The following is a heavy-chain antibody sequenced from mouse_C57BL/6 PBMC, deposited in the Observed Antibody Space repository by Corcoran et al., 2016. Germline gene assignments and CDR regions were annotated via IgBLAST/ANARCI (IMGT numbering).Heavy chain of an antibody. CDR3: ARGGGNYPYYAMDY. D-gene: IGHD2-1*01. Sequence: EVQLQQSGPELVKTGASVKISCKASGYTFTDYYMNWVKQSNGKSLEWIGEINPNNGGTSYNQKVKGKATLTVDKSSSTAYMELRSLTSEDSAVYYCARGGGNYPYYAMDYWGQGTSVTVSS. CDR2: INPNNGGT. J-gene: IGHJ4*01. CDR1: GYTFTDYY. V-gene: IGHV1-26*01.